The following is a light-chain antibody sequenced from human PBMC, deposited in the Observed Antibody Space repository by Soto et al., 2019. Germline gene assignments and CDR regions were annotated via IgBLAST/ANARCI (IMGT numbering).Light chain of an antibody. CDR3: RQSIPLPLT. V-gene: IGKV2D-29*01. J-gene: IGKJ4*01. Sequence: DVVMTQTPLSLSVTPGQPASISCKSSQSLLHADGKTHLYWYLQRPGQPPHLLIYELSNRFSGVPDRISGSGSGTYFTLKISRVEAEDVGVCYCRQSIPLPLTFGGGTKVEL. CDR2: ELS. CDR1: QSLLHADGKTH.